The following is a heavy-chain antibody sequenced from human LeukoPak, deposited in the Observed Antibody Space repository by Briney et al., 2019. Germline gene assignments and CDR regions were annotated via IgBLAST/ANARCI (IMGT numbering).Heavy chain of an antibody. CDR1: GFTFSNYD. Sequence: GGSLRLSCAASGFTFSNYDMSWVRQAPGKGPEWVSSISDSGGSTYYADSVKGRFTISRDNSKNTLYLQMTNLRAADTAVYYCAKDLSRAVAADWFDPWDQGSLVTVSS. CDR2: ISDSGGST. V-gene: IGHV3-23*01. CDR3: AKDLSRAVAADWFDP. J-gene: IGHJ5*02. D-gene: IGHD6-19*01.